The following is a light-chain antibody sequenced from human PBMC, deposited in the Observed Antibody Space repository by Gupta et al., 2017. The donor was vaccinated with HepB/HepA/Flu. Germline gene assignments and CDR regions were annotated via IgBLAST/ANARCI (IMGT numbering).Light chain of an antibody. Sequence: IVMTPSPVTLSVSPGERATLSCRASQSISTNLAWYQQKPGQAPRLFIYGASTRATGVPARFSGSGSGTDFILTITSLQSEDFAAYHCQQDNNCPLTFGGGTKVEIK. J-gene: IGKJ4*01. V-gene: IGKV3-15*01. CDR1: QSISTN. CDR2: GAS. CDR3: QQDNNCPLT.